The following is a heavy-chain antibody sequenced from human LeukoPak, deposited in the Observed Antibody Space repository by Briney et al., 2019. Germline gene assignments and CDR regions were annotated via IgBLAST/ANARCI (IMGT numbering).Heavy chain of an antibody. J-gene: IGHJ4*02. CDR3: ARDYRYTSGWCDY. V-gene: IGHV3-21*01. CDR1: GFTFNNYN. Sequence: GGSLRLSCEASGFTFNNYNMNWVRQAPGKGLEWVSSISRSSVDIYYADSVSGRFTISRDNAKSSLYLQLNSLRVEDTAVYYCARDYRYTSGWCDYWGQGTLVSVSS. D-gene: IGHD6-19*01. CDR2: ISRSSVDI.